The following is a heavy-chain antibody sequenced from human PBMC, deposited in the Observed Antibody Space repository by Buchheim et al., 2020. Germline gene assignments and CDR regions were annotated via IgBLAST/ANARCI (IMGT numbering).Heavy chain of an antibody. Sequence: QVQLQESGPGLVEPSGTLSLTCTVSGGSISSYYWSWIRQPPGKGLEWIGYIYYSGSTNYNPSLKSRVTISVDTSKNQFSLKLSSVTAADTAVYYCARGNDYGAKGFDYWGQGTL. CDR2: IYYSGST. D-gene: IGHD4-17*01. J-gene: IGHJ4*02. V-gene: IGHV4-59*01. CDR1: GGSISSYY. CDR3: ARGNDYGAKGFDY.